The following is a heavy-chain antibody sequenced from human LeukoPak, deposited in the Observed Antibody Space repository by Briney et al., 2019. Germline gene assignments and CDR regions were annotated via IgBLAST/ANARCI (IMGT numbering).Heavy chain of an antibody. CDR2: ISSSISYI. J-gene: IGHJ4*02. V-gene: IGHV3-21*01. CDR3: ARTSGSYYPFDS. CDR1: GFPFSTYS. Sequence: GGSLRLSCAASGFPFSTYSLNWVRQAPGKGLGWVSSISSSISYIYYADSVKGRFTISRDNAKNSLYLQMNSLRAEDTAIYYCARTSGSYYPFDSWGQGTLVAVSS. D-gene: IGHD1-26*01.